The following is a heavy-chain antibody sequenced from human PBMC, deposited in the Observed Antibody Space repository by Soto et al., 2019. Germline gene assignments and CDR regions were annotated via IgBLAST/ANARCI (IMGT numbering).Heavy chain of an antibody. CDR3: ARDHEGHGAYRFDY. J-gene: IGHJ4*02. Sequence: GGSLRLSCAASGFTFSSYAMHWVRQAPGKELEWVAVISYDGSNKYYADSVKGRFTISRDNSKNTLYLQMNSLRAEDTAVYYCARDHEGHGAYRFDYWGQGTLVTVSS. CDR1: GFTFSSYA. V-gene: IGHV3-30-3*01. D-gene: IGHD4-17*01. CDR2: ISYDGSNK.